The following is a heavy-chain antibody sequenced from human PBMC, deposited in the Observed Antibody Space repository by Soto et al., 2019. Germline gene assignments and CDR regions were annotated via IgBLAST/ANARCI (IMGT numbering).Heavy chain of an antibody. V-gene: IGHV3-48*03. CDR1: GFTFSSYE. Sequence: EVQLVESGGGLVQPGGSLRLSCAASGFTFSSYEMNWVRQAPGKGLEWVSYISSSGSTIYYADSVKGRFTISRDNAKNSMYRENNSLRDEDPAVYYCARGTYGSGGGYFDYWGQETLVTVSS. J-gene: IGHJ4*02. CDR2: ISSSGSTI. CDR3: ARGTYGSGGGYFDY. D-gene: IGHD6-19*01.